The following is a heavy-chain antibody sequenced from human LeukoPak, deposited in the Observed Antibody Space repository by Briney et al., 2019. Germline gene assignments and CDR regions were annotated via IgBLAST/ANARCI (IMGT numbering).Heavy chain of an antibody. J-gene: IGHJ5*02. CDR3: ARDQPGTYTLSST. CDR1: GFTVSSNY. D-gene: IGHD6-19*01. CDR2: IYTGGST. Sequence: PGGSLRLSCAASGFTVSSNYTSWVRQAPGKGLEWVSVIYTGGSTYYADSVKSRFTISRDNSKNTLYLQMNSLRAEDTAVYYCARDQPGTYTLSSTWGQGTLVTVSS. V-gene: IGHV3-66*02.